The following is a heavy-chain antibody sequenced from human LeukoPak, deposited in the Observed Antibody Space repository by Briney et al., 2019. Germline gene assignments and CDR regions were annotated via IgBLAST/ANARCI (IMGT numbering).Heavy chain of an antibody. D-gene: IGHD3/OR15-3a*01. CDR2: ISFDGRKK. Sequence: LSLTCTVSGVSISSSNSYWGWIRQPPGKGLEWLAGISFDGRKKYYAESVRGRFTISRDNSQKTVYLEMNSLRLEDTAVYYCKGEQVADWDHWGQGTLSPSPQ. CDR1: GVSISSSN. J-gene: IGHJ4*02. V-gene: IGHV3-30*03. CDR3: KGEQVADWDH.